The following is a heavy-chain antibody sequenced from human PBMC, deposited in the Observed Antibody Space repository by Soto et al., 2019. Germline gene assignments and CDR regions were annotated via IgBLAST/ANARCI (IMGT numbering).Heavy chain of an antibody. J-gene: IGHJ3*02. CDR1: GYTFTSYA. V-gene: IGHV1-3*01. CDR3: ARVSDPFWSGYYAFDI. CDR2: INAGNGNT. Sequence: QVQLVQSGAEVKKPGASVKVSCKASGYTFTSYAMHWVRQAPGQRLEWMGWINAGNGNTKYSQKFQGRVTITRDTSASTAYMELSSLRSEDTAVYYCARVSDPFWSGYYAFDIWGQGTMVTVSS. D-gene: IGHD3-3*01.